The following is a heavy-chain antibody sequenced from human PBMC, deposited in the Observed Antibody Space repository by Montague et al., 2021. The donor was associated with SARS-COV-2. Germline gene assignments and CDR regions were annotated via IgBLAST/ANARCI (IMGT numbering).Heavy chain of an antibody. CDR1: GGSIGAYY. J-gene: IGHJ3*02. CDR3: ASPGGNGAFDI. D-gene: IGHD1-26*01. CDR2: IDNSRST. V-gene: IGHV4-59*01. Sequence: SETRSLTCTASGGSIGAYYWSWIRQPPGRGLEWIGYIDNSRSTNHNPSLESRVTMSVDTSKNQFSLKLNSVTAADAAVDYCASPGGNGAFDIWGRGTMVTVSS.